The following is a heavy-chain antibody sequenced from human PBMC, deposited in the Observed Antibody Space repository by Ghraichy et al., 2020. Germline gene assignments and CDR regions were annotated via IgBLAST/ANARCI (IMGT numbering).Heavy chain of an antibody. V-gene: IGHV3-7*03. J-gene: IGHJ4*02. D-gene: IGHD3-10*01. CDR2: IKHDGSVK. Sequence: GGSLRLSCAASGFTFSTYYMTWVRQAPGKGLEWVANIKHDGSVKNYVDSVKGRFTISRDNAKNSLYLQMNSLRVEDTAVYYCARETVLLWFDQTKSYFDYWGQGTLVTVSS. CDR3: ARETVLLWFDQTKSYFDY. CDR1: GFTFSTYY.